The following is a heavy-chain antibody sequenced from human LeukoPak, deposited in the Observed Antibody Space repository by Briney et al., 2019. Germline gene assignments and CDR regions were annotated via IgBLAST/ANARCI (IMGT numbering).Heavy chain of an antibody. V-gene: IGHV4-4*02. CDR3: TRENRPFCPFAH. D-gene: IGHD2/OR15-2a*01. CDR1: GGSIDITNY. CDR2: IAHDGTT. Sequence: NPSETLSLTCGVSGGSIDITNYWSWVRQAQGRGLEWIGEIAHDGTTNYNASLRSRVAMSFDRANNHFSLILTSVTAADTAVYYCTRENRPFCPFAHWGQGVLVTVSS. J-gene: IGHJ4*02.